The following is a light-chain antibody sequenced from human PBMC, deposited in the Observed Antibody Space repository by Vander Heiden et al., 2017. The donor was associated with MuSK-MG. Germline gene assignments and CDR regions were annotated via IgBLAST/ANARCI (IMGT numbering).Light chain of an antibody. V-gene: IGKV3-15*01. CDR2: GAS. Sequence: EIVMTQPPATLSASPGERVTLSCRASQSVRTYLAWYQHKPGQAPRLLISGASTRATDIPDRFSGSGSGTEFTLTISSLQSEDFAVYYCQQYHNWPLLFGGGTKVDI. CDR1: QSVRTY. CDR3: QQYHNWPLL. J-gene: IGKJ4*01.